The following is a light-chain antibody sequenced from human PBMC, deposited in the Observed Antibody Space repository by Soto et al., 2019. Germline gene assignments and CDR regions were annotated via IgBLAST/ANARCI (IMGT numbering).Light chain of an antibody. CDR3: QQYNKWPVT. CDR1: QAVSSN. J-gene: IGKJ4*01. Sequence: RHSPDTLSTPPGERATLSSRASQAVSSNYLAWYQQKPGQAPRLLISGAFTRATGIPARFSGSGSGTEFTLTISGLQSEDFATYYCQQYNKWPVTFGEGTKVDI. V-gene: IGKV3-15*01. CDR2: GAF.